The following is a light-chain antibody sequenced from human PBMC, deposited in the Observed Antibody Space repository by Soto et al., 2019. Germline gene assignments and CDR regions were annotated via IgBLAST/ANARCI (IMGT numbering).Light chain of an antibody. CDR2: EVS. CDR1: SSDVGGYNY. CDR3: SSYTSSSTWV. J-gene: IGLJ3*02. Sequence: QSALTQPASVSGSPGQSITISCTGTSSDVGGYNYVSWYQQHPGKAPKLMIYEVSNLPSGVSNRFSGSKSGNTASLTISGLQAEDQADYYCSSYTSSSTWVFGGGTKLTVL. V-gene: IGLV2-14*01.